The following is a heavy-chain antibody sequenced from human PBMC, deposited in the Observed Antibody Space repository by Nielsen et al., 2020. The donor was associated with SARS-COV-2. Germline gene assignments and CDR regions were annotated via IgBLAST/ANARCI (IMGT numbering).Heavy chain of an antibody. CDR2: IKQDGSEK. Sequence: RQAPGKGLEWVANIKQDGSEKYYVDSVKGRFTISRDNAKNSLYLQMNSLRAEDTAVYYCARDFLYYYDSSGYYYGRDGMDVWGQGTTVTVSS. V-gene: IGHV3-7*01. J-gene: IGHJ6*02. CDR3: ARDFLYYYDSSGYYYGRDGMDV. D-gene: IGHD3-22*01.